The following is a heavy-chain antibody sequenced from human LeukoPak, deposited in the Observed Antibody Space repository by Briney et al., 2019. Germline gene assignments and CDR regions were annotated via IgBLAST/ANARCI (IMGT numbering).Heavy chain of an antibody. V-gene: IGHV3-30*02. Sequence: GGSLRLSCAASGFTFSSYGMHWVRQAPGKGLEWVAFIRYDGSNKYYADSVKGRFTISRDNSKNTLYLQMNSLRVEDTAVYYCAKGGSDTSKYYFDYWGQGTQVTVSS. J-gene: IGHJ4*02. D-gene: IGHD3-10*01. CDR3: AKGGSDTSKYYFDY. CDR1: GFTFSSYG. CDR2: IRYDGSNK.